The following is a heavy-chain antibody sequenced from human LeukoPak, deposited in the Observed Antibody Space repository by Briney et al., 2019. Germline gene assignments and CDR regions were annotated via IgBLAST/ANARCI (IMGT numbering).Heavy chain of an antibody. V-gene: IGHV4-34*01. CDR1: GGSFSGYY. CDR3: ARGIRYFDWLLLGYYFDY. CDR2: INHSGST. Sequence: SETLSLTCAVYGGSFSGYYWSWIRQPPGKGLKWIGEINHSGSTNYNPSLKSRVTISVDTSKNQFSLKLSSVTAADTAVYYCARGIRYFDWLLLGYYFDYWGQGTLVTVSS. D-gene: IGHD3-9*01. J-gene: IGHJ4*02.